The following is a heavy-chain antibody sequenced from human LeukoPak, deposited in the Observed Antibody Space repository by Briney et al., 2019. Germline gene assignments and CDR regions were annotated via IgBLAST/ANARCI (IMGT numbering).Heavy chain of an antibody. CDR1: GSISSYY. V-gene: IGHV4-34*01. J-gene: IGHJ6*03. Sequence: SETLSLTCTVSGSISSYYWSWIRQPPGKGLEWIGEINHSGNTKYNPSLKSRVTISVDTSKNQFSLKLNSVTAADTAVYYCASRGGYRFRFTDYYYYYMDVWGNGTTVTVSS. CDR2: INHSGNT. D-gene: IGHD5-12*01. CDR3: ASRGGYRFRFTDYYYYYMDV.